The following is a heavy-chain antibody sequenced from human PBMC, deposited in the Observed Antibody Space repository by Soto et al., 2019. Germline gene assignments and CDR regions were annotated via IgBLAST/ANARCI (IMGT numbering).Heavy chain of an antibody. CDR1: GGSISSYY. V-gene: IGHV4-4*07. CDR3: ARGFVRGSDDYGSGSKNWFDP. D-gene: IGHD3-10*01. J-gene: IGHJ5*02. CDR2: IYTSGST. Sequence: PSETLSLTCTVSGGSISSYYWSWIRQPAGKGLEWIGRIYTSGSTNYNPSLKSRVTMSVDTSKNQFSLKLSSVTAADTAVYYCARGFVRGSDDYGSGSKNWFDPWGQGTLVTVSS.